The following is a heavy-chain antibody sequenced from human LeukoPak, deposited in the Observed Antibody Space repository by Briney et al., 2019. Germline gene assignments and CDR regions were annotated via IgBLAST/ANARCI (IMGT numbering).Heavy chain of an antibody. J-gene: IGHJ4*02. CDR1: GYRFTTYG. CDR2: INPDKGDT. D-gene: IGHD4-17*01. CDR3: ARRLKGSYGNPFDY. V-gene: IGHV1-3*01. Sequence: ASVTVSYMGSGYRFTTYGTRWVRQAPGQRGERRGWINPDKGDTNYSHNFQGSLTVTRHTSARTTYMGLSSLVSEDTAVYYCARRLKGSYGNPFDYWGQGTLVTVSS.